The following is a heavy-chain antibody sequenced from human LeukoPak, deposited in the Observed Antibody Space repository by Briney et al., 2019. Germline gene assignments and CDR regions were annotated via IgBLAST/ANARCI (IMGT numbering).Heavy chain of an antibody. CDR3: ATGRVLTGYSLYYYYYYGMDV. Sequence: SETLSLTCTVSGFSISIYDLSWIRHPPGKGLEWIGYIYDSGSTTYNPSLKSRDTISVDTSKTKFSLKLSSVTAADTAVYYCATGRVLTGYSLYYYYYYGMDVWGQGTTVTVSS. D-gene: IGHD3-9*01. V-gene: IGHV4-59*12. CDR1: GFSISIYD. CDR2: IYDSGST. J-gene: IGHJ6*02.